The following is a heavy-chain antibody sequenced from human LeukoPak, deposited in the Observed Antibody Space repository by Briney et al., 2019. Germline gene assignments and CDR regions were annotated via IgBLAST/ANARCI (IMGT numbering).Heavy chain of an antibody. D-gene: IGHD1-7*01. CDR1: GYTFTSYA. V-gene: IGHV1-3*01. CDR3: ARDRGGTADFDH. CDR2: INAGNGDT. Sequence: ASVKVSCKASGYTFTSYAMHWVRRAPGQRLEWMGWINAGNGDTKYSQKFQGRVTIARDTSASTAYMELSSLRSEDTAVYYCARDRGGTADFDHWGQGTLVTVSS. J-gene: IGHJ4*02.